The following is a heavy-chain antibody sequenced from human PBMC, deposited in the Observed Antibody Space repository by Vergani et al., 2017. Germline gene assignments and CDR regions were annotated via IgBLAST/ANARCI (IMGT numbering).Heavy chain of an antibody. V-gene: IGHV3-48*03. CDR2: ISSSGSTI. CDR3: AKDIGSGGYWYFDL. J-gene: IGHJ2*01. CDR1: GFTFSSYE. Sequence: EVQLVESGGGLVQPGGSLRLSCAASGFTFSSYEMNWVRQAPGKGLEWVSYISSSGSTIYYADSVKGRFTISRDNAKNSLYLQMNSLRAEDTAVYYCAKDIGSGGYWYFDLWGRGTLVTVSS. D-gene: IGHD3-10*01.